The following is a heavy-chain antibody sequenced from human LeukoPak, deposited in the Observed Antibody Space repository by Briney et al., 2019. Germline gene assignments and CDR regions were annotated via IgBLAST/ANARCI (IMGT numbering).Heavy chain of an antibody. J-gene: IGHJ4*02. CDR1: GFTFSSYA. CDR3: AKDKFWSNFTFDY. Sequence: PGGSLRLSCAASGFTFSSYAMSWARQAPGKGLEWVSGISGSDRSTYYADSVKGRFTISRDSSKNTLYLQMNSLRVEDTAVYYCAKDKFWSNFTFDYWGQGTLVTLSS. D-gene: IGHD3-3*01. CDR2: ISGSDRST. V-gene: IGHV3-23*01.